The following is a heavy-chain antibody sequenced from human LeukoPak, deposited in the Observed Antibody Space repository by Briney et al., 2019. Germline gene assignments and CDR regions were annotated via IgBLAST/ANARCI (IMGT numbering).Heavy chain of an antibody. CDR3: AKAYQYYDFWSGYYSAPYYYYGMDV. CDR2: ISGSGGST. J-gene: IGHJ6*02. Sequence: GGSLRLSCAASGFTSSSYAMSWVRQAPGKGLEWVSAISGSGGSTYYADSVKGRFTISRDNSKNTLYLQMNSLRAEDTAVYYCAKAYQYYDFWSGYYSAPYYYYGMDVWGQGTTVTVSS. CDR1: GFTSSSYA. D-gene: IGHD3-3*01. V-gene: IGHV3-23*01.